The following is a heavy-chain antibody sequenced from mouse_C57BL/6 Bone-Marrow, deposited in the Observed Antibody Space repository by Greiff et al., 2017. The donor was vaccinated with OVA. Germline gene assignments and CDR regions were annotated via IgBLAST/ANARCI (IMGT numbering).Heavy chain of an antibody. CDR3: AREGLYYAMDY. CDR1: GYTFTNYW. J-gene: IGHJ4*01. V-gene: IGHV1-63*01. CDR2: IYPGGGYT. Sequence: VKLVESGAELVRPGTSVKMSCKASGYTFTNYWIGWAKQRPGHGLEWIGDIYPGGGYTNYNEKFKGKATLTADKSSSTAYMQFSSLTSEDSAIYYCAREGLYYAMDYWGQGTSVTVSS.